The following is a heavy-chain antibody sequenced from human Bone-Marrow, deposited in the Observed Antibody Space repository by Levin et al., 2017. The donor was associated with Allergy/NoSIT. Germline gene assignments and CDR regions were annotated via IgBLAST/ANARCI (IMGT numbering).Heavy chain of an antibody. CDR2: INTNTGNP. CDR1: GYTFTSYA. Sequence: GESLKISCKASGYTFTSYAINWVRQAPGEGLEWMGWINTNTGNPTYAQGFTGRFVLSLDTSVSTAYLQISSLESEDTAVYYCARGKGDSGSWYWFDPWGQGTLVTVSS. J-gene: IGHJ5*02. V-gene: IGHV7-4-1*02. CDR3: ARGKGDSGSWYWFDP. D-gene: IGHD6-13*01.